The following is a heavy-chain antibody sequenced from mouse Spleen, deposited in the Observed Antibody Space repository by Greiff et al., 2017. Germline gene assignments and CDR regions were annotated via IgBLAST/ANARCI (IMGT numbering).Heavy chain of an antibody. J-gene: IGHJ4*01. D-gene: IGHD4-1*01. CDR3: VRHELGYYYAMDY. V-gene: IGHV10-1*01. CDR1: GFSFNTYA. Sequence: EVHLVESGGGLVQPKGSLKLSCAASGFSFNTYAMNWVRQAPGKGLEWVARIRSKSNNYATYYADSVKDRFTISRDDSESMLYLQMNNLKTEDTAMYYCVRHELGYYYAMDYWGQGTSVTVSS. CDR2: IRSKSNNYAT.